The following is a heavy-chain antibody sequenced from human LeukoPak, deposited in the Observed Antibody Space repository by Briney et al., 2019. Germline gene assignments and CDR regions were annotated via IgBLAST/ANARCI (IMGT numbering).Heavy chain of an antibody. V-gene: IGHV3-53*01. Sequence: PGGSLRLSCAASGFTVNNNYMSWVCQAPGKGLEWVSVIYRDGSTYYADSVKGRFSISRDKTKNTLFLQMSSLRVEDTAVYYCARDREGYFDYWGQGTLVTVSS. D-gene: IGHD3-10*01. CDR1: GFTVNNNY. CDR2: IYRDGST. J-gene: IGHJ4*01. CDR3: ARDREGYFDY.